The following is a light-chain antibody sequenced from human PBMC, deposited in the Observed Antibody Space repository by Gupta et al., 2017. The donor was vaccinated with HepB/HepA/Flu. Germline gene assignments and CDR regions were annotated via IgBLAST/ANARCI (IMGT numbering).Light chain of an antibody. Sequence: QSVLTQPPSASGTPGQRVTISCSGSSSNIGSNYVYWYQQLPGTAPKLLIYRNNQRPSGVPDRFSGSKSGTSASLAISGLRSEDEADYYCAACDDSLSGRVFGGGTKLTAL. V-gene: IGLV1-47*01. CDR1: SSNIGSNY. J-gene: IGLJ2*01. CDR3: AACDDSLSGRV. CDR2: RNN.